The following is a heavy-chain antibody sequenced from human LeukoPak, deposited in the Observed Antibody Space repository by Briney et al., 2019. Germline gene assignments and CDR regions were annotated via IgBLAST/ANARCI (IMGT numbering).Heavy chain of an antibody. Sequence: GGSLRLSCAASGFTVSSNYMSWVRQAPGKGLEWVSAISGSGGSTYYADSVKGRFTISRDNSKNTLYLQMNSLRAEDTAVYYCAKDRGILRGYYYRLYNYWGQGTLVTVSS. D-gene: IGHD3-22*01. CDR3: AKDRGILRGYYYRLYNY. J-gene: IGHJ4*02. CDR1: GFTVSSNY. V-gene: IGHV3-23*01. CDR2: ISGSGGST.